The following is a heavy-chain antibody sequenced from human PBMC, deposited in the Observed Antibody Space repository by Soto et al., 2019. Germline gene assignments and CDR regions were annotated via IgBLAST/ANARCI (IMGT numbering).Heavy chain of an antibody. D-gene: IGHD6-13*01. Sequence: EVQLVETGGGLIQPGGSLRLSCAASGFTVSSNYMSWVRQAPGKGLEGVSVIYSGGSTYYADSVKGRFTISRDNSQNTLALQMTSLRAEDTAVYYCERTELYSSSWSRVGYFDYWGQGTLVTVSS. CDR1: GFTVSSNY. V-gene: IGHV3-53*02. J-gene: IGHJ4*02. CDR3: ERTELYSSSWSRVGYFDY. CDR2: IYSGGST.